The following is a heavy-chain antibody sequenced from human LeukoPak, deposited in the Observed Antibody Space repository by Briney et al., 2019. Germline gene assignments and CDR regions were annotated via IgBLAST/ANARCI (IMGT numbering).Heavy chain of an antibody. D-gene: IGHD5-18*01. CDR1: GGSISSDSYY. J-gene: IGHJ5*02. CDR2: IYTSGST. Sequence: SQTLSLTCTVSGGSISSDSYYWSWIRQPAGKGLEWIGRIYTSGSTNYNPSLKSRVTISVDTSKNQFSLKLSSVTAADTAVYYCARTSYGTGWFDPWGRGTLVTVSS. CDR3: ARTSYGTGWFDP. V-gene: IGHV4-61*02.